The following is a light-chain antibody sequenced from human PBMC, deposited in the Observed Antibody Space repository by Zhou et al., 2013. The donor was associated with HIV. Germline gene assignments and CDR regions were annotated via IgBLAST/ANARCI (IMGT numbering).Light chain of an antibody. Sequence: QSALTQPPSASGSPGQSVTISCTGTSSDVGGYDSVSWYQHHPGKAPKLMIYGVSKGASGVPNRFSGSKSGNTASLTVSGLQAEGEAHYYCSSYAGSNNWVFGGGTRLTVL. CDR3: SSYAGSNNWV. V-gene: IGLV2-8*01. CDR1: SSDVGGYDS. J-gene: IGLJ3*02. CDR2: GVS.